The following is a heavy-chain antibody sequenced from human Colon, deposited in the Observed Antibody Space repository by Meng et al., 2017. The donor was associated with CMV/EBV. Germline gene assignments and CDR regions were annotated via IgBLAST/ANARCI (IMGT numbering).Heavy chain of an antibody. CDR1: GFTFSNYW. CDR2: ISYDGSHE. J-gene: IGHJ4*02. Sequence: GESLKISCAASGFTFSNYWMHWVRQAPGKGLEWVAVISYDGSHEYYADSVRGRFTISRDNSKNTLYLQMNSLRAEDTAVYYCARCIVAIPGSDWGQGTLVTVSS. V-gene: IGHV3-30-3*01. CDR3: ARCIVAIPGSD. D-gene: IGHD6-13*01.